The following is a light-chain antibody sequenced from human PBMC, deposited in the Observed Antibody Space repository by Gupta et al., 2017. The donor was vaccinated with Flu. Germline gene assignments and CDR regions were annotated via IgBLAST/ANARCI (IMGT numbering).Light chain of an antibody. CDR3: QQDGNYSGT. CDR1: QSLDGW. V-gene: IGKV1-5*03. J-gene: IGKJ1*01. CDR2: KTS. Sequence: DIQMNQSPSTLSAYVGDRLTITCRASQSLDGWVAWYQQKPGKAPKLLIHKTSCSGSGVPSRCSGSGSGTEFTLTINSLQPDDFATYYCQQDGNYSGTFGQGTKVEIK.